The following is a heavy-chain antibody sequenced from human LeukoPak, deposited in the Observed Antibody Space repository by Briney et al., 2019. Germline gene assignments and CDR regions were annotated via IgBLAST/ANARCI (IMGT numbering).Heavy chain of an antibody. CDR2: IKQYGSEK. D-gene: IGHD2-2*01. Sequence: GGSLRLSCAASGFSFSSYWMSWVRQAPGKGLEWVANIKQYGSEKYYVDSVKGRFTISRDNAKNSLYLQMNSLRAEDTAVYYCARVAYCSSTSCYGMDYYYMDVWGKGTTVTVSS. J-gene: IGHJ6*03. CDR1: GFSFSSYW. V-gene: IGHV3-7*03. CDR3: ARVAYCSSTSCYGMDYYYMDV.